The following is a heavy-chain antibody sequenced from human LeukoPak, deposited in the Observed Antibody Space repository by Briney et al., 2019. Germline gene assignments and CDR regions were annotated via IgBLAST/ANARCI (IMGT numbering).Heavy chain of an antibody. V-gene: IGHV5-51*01. CDR2: IYLGDSDT. D-gene: IGHD6-19*01. CDR1: GYSFTNYW. J-gene: IGHJ4*02. CDR3: ARHPSYTSGWPLDY. Sequence: GESLKISCKGSGYSFTNYWIGWVRQMPGKGLEWMGIIYLGDSDTRYSPSFQGQVTISADKSISTAYLQRSSLKASDTAIYYCARHPSYTSGWPLDYWGQGTLVIVSS.